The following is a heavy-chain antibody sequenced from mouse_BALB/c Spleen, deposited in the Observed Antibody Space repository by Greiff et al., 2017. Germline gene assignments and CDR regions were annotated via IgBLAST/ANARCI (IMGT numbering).Heavy chain of an antibody. CDR3: ARDGNYERAMDY. CDR2: IDPFNGGT. Sequence: VQLQQSGPELMKPGASVKISCKASGYSFTSYYMHWVKQSHGKSLEWIGYIDPFNGGTSYNQKFKGKATLTVDKSSSTAYMHLSSLTSEDSAVYYCARDGNYERAMDYWGQGTSVTVSS. CDR1: GYSFTSYY. D-gene: IGHD2-1*01. V-gene: IGHV1S135*01. J-gene: IGHJ4*01.